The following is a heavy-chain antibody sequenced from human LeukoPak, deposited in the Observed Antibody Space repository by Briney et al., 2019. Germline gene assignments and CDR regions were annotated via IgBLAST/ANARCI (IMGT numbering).Heavy chain of an antibody. CDR2: TYYRSKWYN. V-gene: IGHV6-1*01. J-gene: IGHJ4*02. D-gene: IGHD1-1*01. CDR3: AREAYNLDY. CDR1: GDSVSRIGAS. Sequence: SQTLSLTCALSGDSVSRIGASWNWIRQSPSRGLKWLGRTYYRSKWYNNSAVSVRSRININVDTSKNQFSLHLNSVTPEDTAVYYCAREAYNLDYWGQGTLVTVSS.